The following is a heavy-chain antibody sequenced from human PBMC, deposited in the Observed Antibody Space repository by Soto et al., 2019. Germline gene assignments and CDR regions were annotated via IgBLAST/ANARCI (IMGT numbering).Heavy chain of an antibody. Sequence: GGSLTLSCAASGFTFGSYAMSWVRQAPGKGLEWVSAISGSGGSTYYADSVKGRFTISRDNSKNTRYLQMNSLRAEDTAVYYGAKQAANDYDFWSGYYRLVSYYDYWGQGTLDTVSS. CDR2: ISGSGGST. D-gene: IGHD3-3*01. CDR1: GFTFGSYA. CDR3: AKQAANDYDFWSGYYRLVSYYDY. J-gene: IGHJ4*02. V-gene: IGHV3-23*01.